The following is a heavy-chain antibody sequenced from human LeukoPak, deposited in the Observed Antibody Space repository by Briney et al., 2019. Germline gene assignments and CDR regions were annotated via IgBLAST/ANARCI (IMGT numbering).Heavy chain of an antibody. V-gene: IGHV4-31*03. CDR1: GGSISSGGYY. CDR2: IYYSGST. D-gene: IGHD3-22*01. Sequence: SQTLSLTCTVSGGSISSGGYYWSWIRQHPGKGLEWVGYIYYSGSTYYNPSLKSRVTISVDTSKNQFSLKLSSVTAADTAVYYCARDDSSGYLPIDYWGQGTLVTVSS. J-gene: IGHJ4*02. CDR3: ARDDSSGYLPIDY.